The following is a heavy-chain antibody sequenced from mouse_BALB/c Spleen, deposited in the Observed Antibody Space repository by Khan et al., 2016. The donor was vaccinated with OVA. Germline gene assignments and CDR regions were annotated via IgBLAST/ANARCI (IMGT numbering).Heavy chain of an antibody. CDR1: GYSITSDFA. Sequence: EVQLQESGPGLVKPSQSLSLTCTVTGYSITSDFAWNWVRQFPGNKLEWMGYISFSGSTSYDPSLKSRLSITRDTSKNQSFLQLNSVTTEDTATYFCIGSVYYAYAYAMDYWGQGLSVTVSS. D-gene: IGHD2-2*01. V-gene: IGHV3-2*02. CDR3: IGSVYYAYAYAMDY. J-gene: IGHJ4*01. CDR2: ISFSGST.